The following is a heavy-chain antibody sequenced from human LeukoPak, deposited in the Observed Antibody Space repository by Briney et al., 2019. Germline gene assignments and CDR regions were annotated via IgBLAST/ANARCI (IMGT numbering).Heavy chain of an antibody. D-gene: IGHD3-22*01. Sequence: SETLSLTCTVSGYSISSGYYWGWIRQPPGKGLEWIGSIYHSGSTYYNPSLKSRVTISIDTSKNQFYLKLSSLTAADTAVYYCARRDDSSGYHKIFDYWGPGTLVTVSS. CDR1: GYSISSGYY. CDR2: IYHSGST. V-gene: IGHV4-38-2*02. J-gene: IGHJ4*02. CDR3: ARRDDSSGYHKIFDY.